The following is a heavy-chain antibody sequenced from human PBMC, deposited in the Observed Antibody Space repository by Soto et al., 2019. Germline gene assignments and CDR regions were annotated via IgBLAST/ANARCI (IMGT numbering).Heavy chain of an antibody. CDR1: GLTLTNYA. D-gene: IGHD3-3*01. CDR2: ISSGGSYI. J-gene: IGHJ4*02. V-gene: IGHV3-21*01. CDR3: ARGRYELLYDSFDY. Sequence: GGSLRLSCAASGLTLTNYAMSWVRQAPGKGLEWAAHISSGGSYIYYADSLKGRFTISRDSAENSLYLQMNSLRPEDTAVYYCARGRYELLYDSFDYWGQGALVTVSS.